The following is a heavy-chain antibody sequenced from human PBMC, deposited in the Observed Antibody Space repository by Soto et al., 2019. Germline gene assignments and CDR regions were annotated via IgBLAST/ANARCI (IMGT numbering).Heavy chain of an antibody. Sequence: QVQLVQSGAEVKKPGASVKVSCKASGYTFTSYYMHWVRQAPGQGLEWMGIINPSGGSTSYAQKLQGRVTMTRDTSRSSGYMELSSVRSEDTAVYYCASNRGAGYYNSPYNWFDPWGQGTLVTVSS. J-gene: IGHJ5*02. CDR3: ASNRGAGYYNSPYNWFDP. V-gene: IGHV1-46*04. CDR1: GYTFTSYY. D-gene: IGHD3-9*01. CDR2: INPSGGST.